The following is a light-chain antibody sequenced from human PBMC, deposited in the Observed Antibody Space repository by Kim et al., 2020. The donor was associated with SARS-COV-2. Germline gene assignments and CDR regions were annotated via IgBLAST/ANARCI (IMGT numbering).Light chain of an antibody. CDR3: KSRDSNSKVV. CDR1: SLRNYY. J-gene: IGLJ2*01. Sequence: SSELTQDPAVSMALGQTVRITCQGDSLRNYYATWYQQKPGQAPILVIYGRDNRPSGIPDRFSGSSSGNTASLTITGAQAEDEADYYCKSRDSNSKVVFGGGTKLTVL. V-gene: IGLV3-19*01. CDR2: GRD.